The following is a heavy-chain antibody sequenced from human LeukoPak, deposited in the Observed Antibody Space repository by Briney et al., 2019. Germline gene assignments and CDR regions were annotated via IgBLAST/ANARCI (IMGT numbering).Heavy chain of an antibody. CDR2: IYTSGST. Sequence: SETLSLTCTVSGGSISSYYWSWIRQPAGKGLEWIGRIYTSGSTNYNPSLKSRVTMSVDTSKNQFSLKLSSVTAADTAVYYCARGVLIFGVGPGNNWFDLWGQGTLVTVSS. D-gene: IGHD3-3*01. J-gene: IGHJ5*02. V-gene: IGHV4-4*07. CDR1: GGSISSYY. CDR3: ARGVLIFGVGPGNNWFDL.